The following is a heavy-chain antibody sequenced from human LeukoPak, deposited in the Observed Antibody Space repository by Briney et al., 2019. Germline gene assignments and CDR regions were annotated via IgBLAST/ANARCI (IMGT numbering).Heavy chain of an antibody. CDR1: GGSISSHY. J-gene: IGHJ2*01. CDR2: IYTSGST. V-gene: IGHV4-4*07. Sequence: NTSETLSLTCTVSGGSISSHYWSWIRQPAGKGLEWIGRIYTSGSTNYNPSLKSRVTMSVDTSKNQFSLKLSSVTAADTAVYYCARDRIGSSGWYPVEYWYFDLWGRGTLVTVSS. D-gene: IGHD6-19*01. CDR3: ARDRIGSSGWYPVEYWYFDL.